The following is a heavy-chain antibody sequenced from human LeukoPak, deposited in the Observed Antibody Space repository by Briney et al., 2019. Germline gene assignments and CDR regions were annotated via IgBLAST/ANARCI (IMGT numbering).Heavy chain of an antibody. CDR3: ARVRRGYSYGYFDY. Sequence: SETLSLTCTVSGGSISSNSYYWGWIRQSPGKGLEWIGTIYYSGSTYYNPSLKSRVTISVDTSKNQFSLKLSSVTAADTAVYYCARVRRGYSYGYFDYWGQGTLVTVSS. J-gene: IGHJ4*02. CDR2: IYYSGST. CDR1: GGSISSNSYY. V-gene: IGHV4-39*07. D-gene: IGHD5-18*01.